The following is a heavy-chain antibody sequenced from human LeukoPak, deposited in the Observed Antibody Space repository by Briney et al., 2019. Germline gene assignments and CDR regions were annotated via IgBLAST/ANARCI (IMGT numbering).Heavy chain of an antibody. Sequence: SETLSLTCTVSGGSISSYYWSWIRQPPGKGLEWIGYIYYSGSTNYNPSLKSRVTISVDTSKNQFSLKLSSVTAADTAVYYCATLTPTYYYDSSGHGGFDYWGQGTLVTVSS. J-gene: IGHJ4*02. D-gene: IGHD3-22*01. CDR3: ATLTPTYYYDSSGHGGFDY. CDR1: GGSISSYY. V-gene: IGHV4-59*08. CDR2: IYYSGST.